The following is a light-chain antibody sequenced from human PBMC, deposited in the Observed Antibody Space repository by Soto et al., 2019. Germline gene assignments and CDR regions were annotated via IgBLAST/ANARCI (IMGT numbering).Light chain of an antibody. Sequence: DIQMTQSPSSLSASVGDRVTITYRASESISRHLNWYQQKPGKAPKILIYAASGLQNGVPSRFRVSGSGTDFTLTITNLQPEDFATYYCQQTYSTLSITFGQGTRL. J-gene: IGKJ5*01. CDR3: QQTYSTLSIT. CDR2: AAS. V-gene: IGKV1-39*01. CDR1: ESISRH.